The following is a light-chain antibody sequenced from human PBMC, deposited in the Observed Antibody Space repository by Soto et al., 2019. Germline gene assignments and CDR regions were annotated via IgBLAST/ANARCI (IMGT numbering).Light chain of an antibody. CDR1: QSVLYSSNNKNY. Sequence: DIVMTQSPDSLAVSLGERATINCKSSQSVLYSSNNKNYLAWYQQKPGQPPKLLIYWASTRESGVPDRFSGSGSGTDFTLTISSLQAEDVAVYYCQQYYSTPPLTFGLGTKVEIK. J-gene: IGKJ4*01. V-gene: IGKV4-1*01. CDR2: WAS. CDR3: QQYYSTPPLT.